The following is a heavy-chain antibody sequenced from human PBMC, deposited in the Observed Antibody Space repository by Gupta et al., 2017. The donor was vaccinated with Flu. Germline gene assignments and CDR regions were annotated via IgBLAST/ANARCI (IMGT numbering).Heavy chain of an antibody. CDR1: GFTFSRYI. J-gene: IGHJ4*02. D-gene: IGHD6-13*01. V-gene: IGHV3-21*01. CDR3: ETDRQYSSHNTVFEY. CDR2: VSSSSNYI. Sequence: EVQLVESGGGLVKPGGSLRLSCAASGFTFSRYIMNWVRQAPRKCLEGVSSVSSSSNYIYYTDSVEGRFTISRDNAKNSRYLQMNSLKVEDTAVYYCETDRQYSSHNTVFEYWGQGTLVTVSS.